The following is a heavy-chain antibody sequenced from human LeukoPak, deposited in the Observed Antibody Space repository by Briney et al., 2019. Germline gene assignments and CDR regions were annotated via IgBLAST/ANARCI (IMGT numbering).Heavy chain of an antibody. V-gene: IGHV3-23*01. CDR3: AKGKRLYYFDY. CDR1: GFTFSSYA. J-gene: IGHJ4*02. CDR2: ISGGGGST. Sequence: GGSLRLSSTASGFTFSSYAMSWVRQAPGKGLEWVSGISGGGGSTYYADSVKGRFTISRDNSKNTLFLQMNSLRAEDTAVYYCAKGKRLYYFDYWGQGTLVTVSS.